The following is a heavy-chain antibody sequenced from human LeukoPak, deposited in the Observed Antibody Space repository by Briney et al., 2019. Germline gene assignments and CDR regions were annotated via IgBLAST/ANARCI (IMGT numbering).Heavy chain of an antibody. CDR1: GGTFSSYA. CDR3: ARVYCSSTSCSTANWFDP. D-gene: IGHD2-2*01. Sequence: SVKVSCKASGGTFSSYAISWVQQAPGQGLEWMGGIIPIFGTTNYAQKFQGRITITADKSTSTAYMELSSLRSEDTAVYYCARVYCSSTSCSTANWFDPWGQGTLVTVSS. J-gene: IGHJ5*02. V-gene: IGHV1-69*06. CDR2: IIPIFGTT.